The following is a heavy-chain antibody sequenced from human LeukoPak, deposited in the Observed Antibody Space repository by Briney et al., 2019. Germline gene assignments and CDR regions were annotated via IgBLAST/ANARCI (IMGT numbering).Heavy chain of an antibody. D-gene: IGHD3-22*01. CDR1: GFTFSSYA. V-gene: IGHV3-23*01. Sequence: GGSLRLSCAASGFTFSSYAMSWVRQAPGKGLEWVSGISGSGDNTYYADSVKGRFTISRDNSKNTLYVRVNSLGTEDTAAYYCAKGSYCDSSGSFYFDYWGQGTLVTVSS. J-gene: IGHJ4*02. CDR2: ISGSGDNT. CDR3: AKGSYCDSSGSFYFDY.